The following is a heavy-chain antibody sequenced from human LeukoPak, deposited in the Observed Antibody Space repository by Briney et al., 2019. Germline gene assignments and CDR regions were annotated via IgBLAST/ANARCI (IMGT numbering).Heavy chain of an antibody. J-gene: IGHJ4*02. V-gene: IGHV1-18*01. Sequence: ASVKVSCKASGYTFTSYGISWVRQAPGQGLEWMGWISGNNGNTNYAQKIQGRVTLTTDTSTSTAYMELRSLRSDNTAVYYCARSSPGYYDSSGYHDSWGQGTLVTVSS. D-gene: IGHD3-22*01. CDR2: ISGNNGNT. CDR1: GYTFTSYG. CDR3: ARSSPGYYDSSGYHDS.